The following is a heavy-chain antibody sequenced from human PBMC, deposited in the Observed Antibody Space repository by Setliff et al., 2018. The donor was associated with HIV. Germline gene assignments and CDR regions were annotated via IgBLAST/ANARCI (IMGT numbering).Heavy chain of an antibody. CDR1: GFTFSSYW. CDR3: ARDHGGKDY. J-gene: IGHJ4*02. Sequence: GGSLRLSCAASGFTFSSYWMSWVRQAPGKGLEWVANIKEDGSDKAYVDSVKGRFTISRDNAKNSLYLQMNSLRVDDTAVYYCARDHGGKDYWGRGTLVTVSS. V-gene: IGHV3-7*01. CDR2: IKEDGSDK.